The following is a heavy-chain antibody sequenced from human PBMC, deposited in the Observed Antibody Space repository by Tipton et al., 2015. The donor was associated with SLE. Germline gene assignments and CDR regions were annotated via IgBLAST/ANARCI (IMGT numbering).Heavy chain of an antibody. J-gene: IGHJ6*03. CDR2: IIPLYGTV. CDR3: AREADCSPGYLGYFYYMDV. D-gene: IGHD2-15*01. Sequence: QLVQSGAEVKKPGSSVKVSCKTSGGSFSVYAITWVRQAPGQGLEWLGGIIPLYGTVNYAQKFQDRVTITTDESTSTVYMVLSSLRFEDTAMYYCAREADCSPGYLGYFYYMDVWGKGTTVPVSS. V-gene: IGHV1-69*05. CDR1: GGSFSVYA.